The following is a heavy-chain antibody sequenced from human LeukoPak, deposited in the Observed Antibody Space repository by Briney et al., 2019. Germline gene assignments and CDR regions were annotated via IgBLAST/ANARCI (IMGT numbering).Heavy chain of an antibody. CDR3: ARRVARSYGYDDAFDI. CDR1: GGSISSGGYY. D-gene: IGHD5-18*01. J-gene: IGHJ3*02. V-gene: IGHV4-61*08. CDR2: IYYSGST. Sequence: NPSETLSLTCAVSGGSISSGGYYWSWIRQPPGKGLEWIGYIYYSGSTNYNPSLKSRVTISVDTSKNQFSLKLSSVTAADTAVYYCARRVARSYGYDDAFDIWGQGTMVTVSS.